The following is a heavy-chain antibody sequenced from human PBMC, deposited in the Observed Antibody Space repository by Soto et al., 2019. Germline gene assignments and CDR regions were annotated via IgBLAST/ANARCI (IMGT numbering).Heavy chain of an antibody. Sequence: EVQLVESGGGLVKPEGSLRLSCAASGFTFSSYSMNWVRQAPGKELEWVSSISSSSSYIYYADSVKGRFTISRDNAKNSLYLQMNSLRAEDTAVYYCARDQPGYSYGYGLGYWGQGTLVTVSS. D-gene: IGHD5-18*01. CDR1: GFTFSSYS. V-gene: IGHV3-21*01. J-gene: IGHJ4*02. CDR2: ISSSSSYI. CDR3: ARDQPGYSYGYGLGY.